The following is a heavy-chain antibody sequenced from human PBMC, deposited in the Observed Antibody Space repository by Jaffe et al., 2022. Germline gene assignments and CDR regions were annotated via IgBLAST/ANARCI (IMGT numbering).Heavy chain of an antibody. J-gene: IGHJ3*02. CDR2: ISHSGST. Sequence: QVQLEESGPGLVKPSETLSLTCAVSGYSITSGYFWGWIRQAPGKGLEWIGSISHSGSTYYRPSLRGRVTISLDTSKNQFSLSLTSVTAADTAVYYCARHWDRGTDYVLAFDIWGQGTKVTVSS. CDR1: GYSITSGYF. CDR3: ARHWDRGTDYVLAFDI. V-gene: IGHV4-38-2*01. D-gene: IGHD1-26*01.